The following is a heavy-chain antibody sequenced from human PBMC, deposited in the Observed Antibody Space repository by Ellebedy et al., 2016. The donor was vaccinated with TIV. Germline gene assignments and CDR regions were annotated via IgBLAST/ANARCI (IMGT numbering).Heavy chain of an antibody. D-gene: IGHD6-19*01. V-gene: IGHV3-64D*09. J-gene: IGHJ4*02. CDR2: ISSNGGST. CDR1: GFTFSISSYA. CDR3: AKGGYPTGWYGDYFDY. Sequence: GESLKISCSASGFTFSISSYAMYWVRQAPGKGLEYVSAISSNGGSTYYADSVKGRFTISRDNSKNTLYLQMSSLRAEDTALYYCAKGGYPTGWYGDYFDYWGQGTLVTVSS.